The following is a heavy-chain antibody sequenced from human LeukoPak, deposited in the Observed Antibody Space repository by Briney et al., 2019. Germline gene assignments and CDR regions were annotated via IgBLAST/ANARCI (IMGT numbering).Heavy chain of an antibody. D-gene: IGHD4-17*01. V-gene: IGHV4-38-2*02. CDR1: GYSISSGYY. CDR3: ARGGYGDYDWFDP. Sequence: PSETLSLTCTVSGYSISSGYYWGWIRQPPGKGLEWIGSIYHSGSTYYNPPLKSRVTISVDTSKNQFSLKLSSVTAADTAVYYCARGGYGDYDWFDPWGQGTLVTVSS. CDR2: IYHSGST. J-gene: IGHJ5*02.